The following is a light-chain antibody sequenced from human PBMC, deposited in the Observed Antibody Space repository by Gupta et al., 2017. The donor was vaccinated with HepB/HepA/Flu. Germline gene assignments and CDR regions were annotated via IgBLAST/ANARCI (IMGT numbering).Light chain of an antibody. V-gene: IGKV1-8*01. J-gene: IGKJ3*01. Sequence: FSASTGDRVTITCRASQGISSYLAWYQQKPGKAPKLLIYAASTLQSGVPSRFSGSGSGTDFTLTISCLHSEDFATYYCQQYYSYPPTFAP. CDR2: AAS. CDR1: QGISSY. CDR3: QQYYSYPPT.